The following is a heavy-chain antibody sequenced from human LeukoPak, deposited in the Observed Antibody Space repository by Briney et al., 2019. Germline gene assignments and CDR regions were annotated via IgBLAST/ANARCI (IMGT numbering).Heavy chain of an antibody. CDR3: VRVGATDFDY. Sequence: ASVKVSCRASGYTFTGYYMHWVRQAPGQGLEWMGWINPNSGGTNYAQKFQGRVTMARDTSISTAYMELSRLRSDDTAVYYCVRVGATDFDYWGQGTLVTVSS. J-gene: IGHJ4*02. V-gene: IGHV1-2*02. D-gene: IGHD1-26*01. CDR2: INPNSGGT. CDR1: GYTFTGYY.